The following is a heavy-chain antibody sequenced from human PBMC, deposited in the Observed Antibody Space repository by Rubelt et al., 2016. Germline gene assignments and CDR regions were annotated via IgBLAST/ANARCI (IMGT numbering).Heavy chain of an antibody. V-gene: IGHV3-9*01. CDR2: ISWNSGSI. CDR1: GFTLDDYA. J-gene: IGHJ6*02. D-gene: IGHD6-6*01. CDR3: AKDIATSSHYALDV. Sequence: GGGLVQPGRSLRLSCAASGFTLDDYAMHWVRQAPGKGLEWVSGISWNSGSIGYADSVKGRFTISRDNAKNSLYLQMNSLRAEDTALYYCAKDIATSSHYALDVWGQGTTVTVSS.